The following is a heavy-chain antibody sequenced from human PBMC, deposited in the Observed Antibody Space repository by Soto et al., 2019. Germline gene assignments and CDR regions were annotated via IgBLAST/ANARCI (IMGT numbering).Heavy chain of an antibody. CDR2: ISSNSDTV. CDR3: ARVGLKFLLGGEFFQV. J-gene: IGHJ1*01. CDR1: GFTLSSYS. V-gene: IGHV3-48*01. Sequence: EVYLVESGGGLVQPGGSLRLSCTASGFTLSSYSMNWVRQAPGKGPEWVSHISSNSDTVDYADSVKGRFTISRDNARNSLSLQMNSLRAEDTAVYYCARVGLKFLLGGEFFQVWGQGTLVTVSS. D-gene: IGHD3-16*01.